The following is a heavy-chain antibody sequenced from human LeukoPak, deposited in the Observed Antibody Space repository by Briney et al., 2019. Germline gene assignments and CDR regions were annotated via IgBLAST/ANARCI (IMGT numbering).Heavy chain of an antibody. D-gene: IGHD6-13*01. CDR1: GGSFSGYY. CDR2: INHSGST. Sequence: SETLSLTCAVYGGSFSGYYWSWIRQPPGKGLEWIGEINHSGSTNYNPSLKSRVTISADTSKNQFSLKLSSVTAADTAVYYCARGRAAGYYYYYYMDVWGKGTTVTVSS. CDR3: ARGRAAGYYYYYYMDV. J-gene: IGHJ6*03. V-gene: IGHV4-34*01.